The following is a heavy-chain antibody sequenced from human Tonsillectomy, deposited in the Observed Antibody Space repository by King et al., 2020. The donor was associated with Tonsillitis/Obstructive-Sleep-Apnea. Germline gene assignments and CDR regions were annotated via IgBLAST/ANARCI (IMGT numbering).Heavy chain of an antibody. D-gene: IGHD5-18*01. Sequence: HVQLVESGGGLVKPGGSLRLSCAASGFTFSDYYMSWVRQAPGKGLEWVSYISTSGSTIYYADSVKGRFPISRDNAKNSLYLQMNSLRAEDTALYYCARPVEGWDSYGFDYWGQGTLVTVSS. CDR1: GFTFSDYY. J-gene: IGHJ4*02. CDR2: ISTSGSTI. V-gene: IGHV3-11*01. CDR3: ARPVEGWDSYGFDY.